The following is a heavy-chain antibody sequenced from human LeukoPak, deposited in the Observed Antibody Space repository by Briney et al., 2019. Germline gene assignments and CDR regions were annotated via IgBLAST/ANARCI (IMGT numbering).Heavy chain of an antibody. V-gene: IGHV4-59*01. CDR3: ARSDYYYYYMDV. Sequence: SETLSLTCTVSGGSISSYYWSWIRQSPGKGLEWIGYIYYSGSTNYNPSLKSRVTISVDTSKNQFSLKLSSVTAADTAVYYCARSDYYYYYMDVWGKGTTVTVSS. D-gene: IGHD5-12*01. J-gene: IGHJ6*03. CDR1: GGSISSYY. CDR2: IYYSGST.